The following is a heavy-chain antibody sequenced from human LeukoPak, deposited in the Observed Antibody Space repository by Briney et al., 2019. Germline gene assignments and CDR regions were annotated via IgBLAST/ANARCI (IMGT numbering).Heavy chain of an antibody. CDR1: GFTFSNYA. D-gene: IGHD3-3*02. J-gene: IGHJ4*02. CDR2: ISGSGDNT. CDR3: AKAFSGGKWTPDY. Sequence: GGSLRLSCAASGFTFSNYAMSWVRQAPGKGLEWVSAISGSGDNTYYADSVKGRFTVSRDNSKGTLYLQMNSLRADDTAVYYCAKAFSGGKWTPDYWGQGTLVTVSS. V-gene: IGHV3-23*01.